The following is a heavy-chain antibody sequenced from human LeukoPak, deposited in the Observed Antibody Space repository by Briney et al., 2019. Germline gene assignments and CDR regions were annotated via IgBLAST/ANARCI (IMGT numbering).Heavy chain of an antibody. CDR1: GYSFTSYW. V-gene: IGHV5-51*07. CDR2: IYPGDSDT. CDR3: ARLIVVPAAIAYYFDY. D-gene: IGHD2-2*02. J-gene: IGHJ4*02. Sequence: GESLKISCKGSGYSFTSYWIGWVHQMPGKGLEWMGIIYPGDSDTRYSPSFQGQVTISADRSISTAYLQWSSLKASDTAMYYCARLIVVPAAIAYYFDYWGQGTLVTVSS.